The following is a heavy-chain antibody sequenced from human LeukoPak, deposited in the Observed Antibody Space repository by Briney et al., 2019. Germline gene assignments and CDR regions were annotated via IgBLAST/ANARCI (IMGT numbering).Heavy chain of an antibody. CDR1: GYTFTGYY. CDR3: ARNLYYYDSRGNWFDP. Sequence: ASVKASCKASGYTFTGYYMHWVRQAPGQGLEWMGWINPNSGGTNYAQKFQGRVTMTRDTSISTAYMELNRLRSDDTAVYYCARNLYYYDSRGNWFDPWGQGTLVTVSS. D-gene: IGHD3-22*01. V-gene: IGHV1-2*02. CDR2: INPNSGGT. J-gene: IGHJ5*02.